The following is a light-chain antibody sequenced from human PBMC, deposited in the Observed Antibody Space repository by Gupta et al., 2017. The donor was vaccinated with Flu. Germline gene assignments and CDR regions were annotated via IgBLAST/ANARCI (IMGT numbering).Light chain of an antibody. Sequence: SSELTHDPAVSLALGQTFMITCQGDSLRTYYVSWYQQKQGEAPMVVRVGKHKRPSGIQERVSRYYAGDTDSWRLLGDQGEEEADDDWEYRDSRGKQLLFGGGTKVTVL. V-gene: IGLV3-19*01. J-gene: IGLJ3*02. CDR3: EYRDSRGKQLL. CDR1: SLRTYY. CDR2: GKH.